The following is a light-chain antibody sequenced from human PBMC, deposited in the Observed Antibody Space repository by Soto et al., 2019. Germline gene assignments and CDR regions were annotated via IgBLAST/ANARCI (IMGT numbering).Light chain of an antibody. CDR1: SSNIGTNT. V-gene: IGLV1-44*01. CDR2: TNN. Sequence: QSVLTQPPSASGTPGQRVTISCSGSSSNIGTNTVNWFQQLPGTAPKLLIYTNNQRPSGVPDRFSGSKSGTSASLVISGLQSEVEADYSCAVWDDSLNGLVFGGGTKLTVL. CDR3: AVWDDSLNGLV. J-gene: IGLJ2*01.